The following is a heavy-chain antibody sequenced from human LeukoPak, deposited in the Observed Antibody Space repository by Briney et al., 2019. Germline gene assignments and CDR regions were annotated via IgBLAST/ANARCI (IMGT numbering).Heavy chain of an antibody. CDR1: VFTVSSSY. CDR3: ARQPSGYSNPDY. V-gene: IGHV3-53*01. J-gene: IGHJ4*02. D-gene: IGHD3-22*01. Sequence: GGSLRLSCAASVFTVSSSYMNWVRQAPGKGLEWVSVIYSGGSTYYADSVKGRFTISRDNSKNTLYLQMNSLRAEDAAVYYCARQPSGYSNPDYWGQGTLVTVSS. CDR2: IYSGGST.